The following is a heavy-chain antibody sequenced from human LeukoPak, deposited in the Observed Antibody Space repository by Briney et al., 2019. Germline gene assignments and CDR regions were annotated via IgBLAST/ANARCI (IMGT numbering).Heavy chain of an antibody. CDR2: IYHSGST. CDR3: ARDLLSDAVVPAATKY. V-gene: IGHV4-38-2*02. J-gene: IGHJ4*02. Sequence: VKPSETLSLTCTVSGGSISSYYWSWIRQPPGKGLEWIGSIYHSGSTYYNPSLKSRVTISVDTSKNQFSLKLSSVTAADTAVYYCARDLLSDAVVPAATKYWGQGTLVTVSS. D-gene: IGHD2-2*01. CDR1: GGSISSYY.